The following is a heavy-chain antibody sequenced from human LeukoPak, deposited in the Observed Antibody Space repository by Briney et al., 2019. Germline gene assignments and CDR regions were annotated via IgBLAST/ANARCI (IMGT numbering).Heavy chain of an antibody. Sequence: GGSLRLSCAASGFTFSTYGIHWVRQAPGKGLEWVAVISYDGSNKYYADSVKGRFTISRDNSKNTLYLQMNSLRAEDTAIYYCANDRRSFTYYFAYWGQGTLVTVSS. CDR1: GFTFSTYG. CDR3: ANDRRSFTYYFAY. CDR2: ISYDGSNK. V-gene: IGHV3-30*18. J-gene: IGHJ4*02. D-gene: IGHD6-13*01.